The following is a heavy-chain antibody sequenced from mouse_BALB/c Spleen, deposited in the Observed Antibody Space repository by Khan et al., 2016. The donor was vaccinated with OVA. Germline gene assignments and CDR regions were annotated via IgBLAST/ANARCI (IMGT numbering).Heavy chain of an antibody. J-gene: IGHJ1*01. D-gene: IGHD1-1*01. CDR3: ARRYYYGQWYFDV. CDR2: ISFSGST. V-gene: IGHV3-2*02. Sequence: VQLQESGPGLVKPSQSLSLTCTVTGYSITSDYAWNWIRQFPGNKLEWIAYISFSGSTSSNPSLKSRISITRDNSKNQFFLQLNSVTIEDTATCYCARRYYYGQWYFDVWGAGTTVTVSS. CDR1: GYSITSDYA.